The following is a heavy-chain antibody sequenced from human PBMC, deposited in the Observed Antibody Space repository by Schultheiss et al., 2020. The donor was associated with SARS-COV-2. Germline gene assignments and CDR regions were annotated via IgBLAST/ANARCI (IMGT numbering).Heavy chain of an antibody. J-gene: IGHJ4*02. Sequence: SETLSLTCAVSGGSISSSNWWSWVRQPPGKGLEWIGSIFYSGNTYYSPSLKSRVTIAVDTSKNQFFLRLSSVTAADTAVYYCARGSYGTHAHFDYWGQGTLVTVSS. CDR3: ARGSYGTHAHFDY. CDR1: GGSISSSNW. CDR2: IFYSGNT. V-gene: IGHV4-39*01. D-gene: IGHD5-18*01.